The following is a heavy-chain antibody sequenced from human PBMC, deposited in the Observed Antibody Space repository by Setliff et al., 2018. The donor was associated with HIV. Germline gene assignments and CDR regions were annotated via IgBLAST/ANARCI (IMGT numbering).Heavy chain of an antibody. CDR3: AKELAASGLGYFDS. Sequence: LRLSCSASGFTFSNYAMSWVRQAPGEGLEWVSAILSTGERTFYADSVKGRFTISRDNSKNTVYLQMNSLRAEDTAEYYCAKELAASGLGYFDSWGRGILVTVSS. V-gene: IGHV3-23*01. D-gene: IGHD3-22*01. CDR2: ILSTGERT. J-gene: IGHJ4*02. CDR1: GFTFSNYA.